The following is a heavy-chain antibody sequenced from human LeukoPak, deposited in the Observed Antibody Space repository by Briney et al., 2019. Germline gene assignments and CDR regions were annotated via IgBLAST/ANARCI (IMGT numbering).Heavy chain of an antibody. V-gene: IGHV3-11*04. CDR2: ISTSGSST. J-gene: IGHJ4*02. D-gene: IGHD6-25*01. CDR1: GFTFSDYY. CDR3: ARDSGGGYFDF. Sequence: KPGGSLRLSCAASGFTFSDYYMTWIRQGPGKGPEWVSYISTSGSSTYYADSVEGRFTISRDNAKNSLYLQMNSLRPEDTALYYCARDSGGGYFDFWGQGTLVTVSS.